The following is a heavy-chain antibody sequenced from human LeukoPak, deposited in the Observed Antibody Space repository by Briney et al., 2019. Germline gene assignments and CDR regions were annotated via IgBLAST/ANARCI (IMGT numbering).Heavy chain of an antibody. Sequence: GGSLRLSCAASGFTFSNYAMNWVRQAPGKGLEWVPLISNSGDNTYYADSVKGRFTISRDNSKNTLSLQMNSLRAEDTAVYYCAKRGQPSNSYFFDYWGQGTLVTVSS. V-gene: IGHV3-23*01. CDR2: ISNSGDNT. CDR1: GFTFSNYA. J-gene: IGHJ4*02. CDR3: AKRGQPSNSYFFDY. D-gene: IGHD4-23*01.